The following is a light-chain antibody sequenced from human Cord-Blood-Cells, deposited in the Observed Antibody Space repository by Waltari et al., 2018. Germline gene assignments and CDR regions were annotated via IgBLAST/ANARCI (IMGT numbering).Light chain of an antibody. J-gene: IGLJ2*01. Sequence: QSALTQPASVSGPPGQSITISCTGTMSDVGGYNYATWYQQHPGKAPKLMIYDVSNRPSGVSNRFSGSKSGNTASLTISGLQAEDEADYYCSSYTSSSTVVFGGGTKLTVL. CDR1: MSDVGGYNY. CDR3: SSYTSSSTVV. V-gene: IGLV2-14*01. CDR2: DVS.